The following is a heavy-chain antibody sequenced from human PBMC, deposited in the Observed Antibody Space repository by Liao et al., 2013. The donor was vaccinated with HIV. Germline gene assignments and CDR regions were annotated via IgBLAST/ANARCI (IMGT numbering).Heavy chain of an antibody. CDR3: ARTRAQIIRGSSSPFDY. CDR2: LLQWNP. D-gene: IGHD3-10*01. J-gene: IGHJ4*02. CDR1: GASVNSGDHF. Sequence: QVQLQESGPGLVRPSQTLSLTCTVSGASVNSGDHFWSSGPPVPREGPRVDWLHLLQWNPQITNPSLKSRITISLDTSRNQFSLSLTSMTATDTAIYYCARTRAQIIRGSSSPFDYWGQGILVTVS. V-gene: IGHV4-30-4*01.